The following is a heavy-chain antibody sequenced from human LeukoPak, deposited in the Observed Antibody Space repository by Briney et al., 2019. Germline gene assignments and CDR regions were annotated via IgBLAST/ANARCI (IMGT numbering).Heavy chain of an antibody. J-gene: IGHJ5*02. Sequence: GASVKVSCKASGYTFTSYAMNWVRQAPGQGLEWMGWINTNTGNPTYAQGFTGRFVFSLDTSVSTAYLQISSLKAEDTAVYYCARDGSSDWLLPYNWFDPWGQGTLVTVSS. D-gene: IGHD3-9*01. CDR1: GYTFTSYA. V-gene: IGHV7-4-1*02. CDR3: ARDGSSDWLLPYNWFDP. CDR2: INTNTGNP.